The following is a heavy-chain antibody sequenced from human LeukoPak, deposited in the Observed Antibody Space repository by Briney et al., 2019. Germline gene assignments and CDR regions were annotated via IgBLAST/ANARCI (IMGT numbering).Heavy chain of an antibody. CDR3: ARERGYSYGYSYYYGMDV. CDR2: IIPILGIA. D-gene: IGHD5-18*01. J-gene: IGHJ6*02. V-gene: IGHV1-69*04. Sequence: SVKVSCKASGGTFSSYAISWVRQAPGQGREWVGGIIPILGIANYAQKFQGRVTITADKSTSTAYMELSSLRSEDTAVYYCARERGYSYGYSYYYGMDVWGQGTTVTVSS. CDR1: GGTFSSYA.